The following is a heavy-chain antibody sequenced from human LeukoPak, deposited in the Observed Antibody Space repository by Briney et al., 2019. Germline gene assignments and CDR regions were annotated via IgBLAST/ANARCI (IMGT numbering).Heavy chain of an antibody. CDR2: ISWNTGTI. D-gene: IGHD1-26*01. Sequence: PGGSLRLSCAASGFNFGDYAMHWVRQVPGKGLEWVSGISWNTGTIEYADSVKGRFTISRDNAKNSLFLQMNSLKPEDTALYYCAKVHRIVRVQGAFDVWGQRTMVTVSS. CDR1: GFNFGDYA. CDR3: AKVHRIVRVQGAFDV. V-gene: IGHV3-9*01. J-gene: IGHJ3*01.